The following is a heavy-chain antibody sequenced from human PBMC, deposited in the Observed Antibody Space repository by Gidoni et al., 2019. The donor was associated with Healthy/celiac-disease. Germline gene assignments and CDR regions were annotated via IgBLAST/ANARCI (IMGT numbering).Heavy chain of an antibody. V-gene: IGHV4-34*01. CDR2: INHSGST. CDR3: ASFHKTCGGDCYYYYGMDV. D-gene: IGHD2-21*02. J-gene: IGHJ6*02. Sequence: QVQLQQWGAGLLKPSETLSLTCAVYGGSFSGYYWSWIRQPPGKGLEWIGEINHSGSTNYNPSLKSRVTISVDTSKNQFSLKLSSVTAADTAVYYCASFHKTCGGDCYYYYGMDVWGQGTTVTVSS. CDR1: GGSFSGYY.